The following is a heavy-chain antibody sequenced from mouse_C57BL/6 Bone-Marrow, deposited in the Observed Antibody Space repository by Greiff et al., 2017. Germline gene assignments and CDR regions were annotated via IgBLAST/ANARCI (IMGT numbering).Heavy chain of an antibody. CDR3: ARWGYYGSSLGFAY. J-gene: IGHJ3*01. CDR2: IYPRSGNT. CDR1: GYTFTRYG. D-gene: IGHD1-1*01. Sequence: QVQLKQSGAELARPGASVKLSCPASGYTFTRYGLSWVKQRTGQGLAWIGEIYPRSGNTYSNEKFKGTATLTADKSSSTAYMELRSLTSEDSAVYFCARWGYYGSSLGFAYWGQGTLVTVSA. V-gene: IGHV1-81*01.